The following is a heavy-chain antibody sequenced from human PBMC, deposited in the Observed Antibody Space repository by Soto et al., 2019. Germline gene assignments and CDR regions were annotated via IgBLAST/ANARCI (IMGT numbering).Heavy chain of an antibody. CDR1: GFTFSSYI. CDR3: ARAATYYYDSSGHYFDD. Sequence: EVQLLESGGGLVQPGGSLRLSCAASGFTFSSYIMHWVRQAPGKGLEWVSYISSSSSTIYYADSVKGRFTISRDNAKTSLDLQLNSLRDEDTAVYYCARAATYYYDSSGHYFDDWGHGNLVTVS. J-gene: IGHJ4*01. D-gene: IGHD3-22*01. V-gene: IGHV3-48*02. CDR2: ISSSSSTI.